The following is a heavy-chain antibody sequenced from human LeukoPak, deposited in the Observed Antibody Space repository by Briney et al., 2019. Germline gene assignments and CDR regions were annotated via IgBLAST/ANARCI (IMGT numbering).Heavy chain of an antibody. CDR2: IYTSGST. Sequence: SETLSLTCTVSGGSISSYYWSWIRQPPGKGLEWIGYIYTSGSTNYNPSLKSRVTISVDTSKNQFSLKLSSVTAADTAVYYCARSYYYDSSGYYFALYYYYYYMDVWAKGPRSPSL. V-gene: IGHV4-4*09. D-gene: IGHD3-22*01. J-gene: IGHJ6*03. CDR3: ARSYYYDSSGYYFALYYYYYYMDV. CDR1: GGSISSYY.